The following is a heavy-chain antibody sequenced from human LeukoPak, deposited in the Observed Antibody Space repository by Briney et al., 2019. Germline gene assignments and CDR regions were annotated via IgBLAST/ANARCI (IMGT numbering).Heavy chain of an antibody. J-gene: IGHJ4*02. D-gene: IGHD3-22*01. V-gene: IGHV3-11*04. CDR3: ARDPVTMIVVVKREGYFDY. Sequence: GGSLRLSCAASGFTFSDYYMSWIRQAPGKGLEWVSYISSSGSTIYYADSVKGRFTISRDNAKNTLYLQMNSLRAVDTAVYYCARDPVTMIVVVKREGYFDYWGQGTLVTVSS. CDR2: ISSSGSTI. CDR1: GFTFSDYY.